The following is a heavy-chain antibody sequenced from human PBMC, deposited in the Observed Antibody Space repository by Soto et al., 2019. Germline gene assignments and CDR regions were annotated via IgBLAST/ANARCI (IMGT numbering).Heavy chain of an antibody. Sequence: GGSLRLSCAASGFTFSSYGMHWVRQAPGKGLEWVAVISYDGSNKYYADSVKGRFTISRDNSKNTLYLQMNSLRAEDTAVYYCAKDLRSGSGDYWGQGTLVTVSS. V-gene: IGHV3-30*18. CDR2: ISYDGSNK. CDR1: GFTFSSYG. CDR3: AKDLRSGSGDY. D-gene: IGHD1-26*01. J-gene: IGHJ4*02.